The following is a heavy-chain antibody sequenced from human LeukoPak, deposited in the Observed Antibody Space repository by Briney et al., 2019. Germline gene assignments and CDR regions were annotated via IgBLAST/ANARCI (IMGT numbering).Heavy chain of an antibody. J-gene: IGHJ3*02. V-gene: IGHV3-13*04. CDR3: ARGSGGSCRDAFDI. CDR2: IGTAGDT. Sequence: GGSLRLSCATSGFTFSSYAMHWVRQPTGKGLEWVSAIGTAGDTFYPGSVKGRFTISRENAKNSLSLQMNSLRAEDTAVYYCARGSGGSCRDAFDIWGQGTMVTVSS. CDR1: GFTFSSYA. D-gene: IGHD2-15*01.